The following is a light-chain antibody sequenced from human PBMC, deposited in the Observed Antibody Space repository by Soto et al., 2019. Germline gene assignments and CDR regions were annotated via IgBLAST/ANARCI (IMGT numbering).Light chain of an antibody. CDR3: GQDYSSLT. J-gene: IGKJ4*01. V-gene: IGKV1-6*01. CDR1: QGIRND. CDR2: AAS. Sequence: AIQMTQSPSSLSASVGDRVTITCRASQGIRNDLGWYQQKPGKAPKLLIYAASSLQSGVPSRFNGSGSGTDFSLSIDDLQAEDFATYYCGQDYSSLTFGGGTNVEIK.